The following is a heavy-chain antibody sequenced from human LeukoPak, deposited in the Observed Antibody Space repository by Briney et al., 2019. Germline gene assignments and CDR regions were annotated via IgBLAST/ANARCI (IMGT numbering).Heavy chain of an antibody. CDR2: IYHSGST. J-gene: IGHJ4*02. D-gene: IGHD3-10*01. CDR3: ARGTSFYGSGSFGKYYFDY. V-gene: IGHV4-30-2*01. Sequence: PSETLSLTCTVSGGSISSSSYSWSWIRQPPGTGLEWIGYIYHSGSTYYNPSLKSRVTISVDRSKNQFSLKLSSVTAADTAVYYCARGTSFYGSGSFGKYYFDYWGQGTLVTVSS. CDR1: GGSISSSSYS.